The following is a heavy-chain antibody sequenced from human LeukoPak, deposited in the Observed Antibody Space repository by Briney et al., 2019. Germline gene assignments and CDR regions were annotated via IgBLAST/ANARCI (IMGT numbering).Heavy chain of an antibody. CDR1: GGTFSSYA. V-gene: IGHV1-18*01. CDR3: ATRYHSSAYYFDY. J-gene: IGHJ4*02. Sequence: ASVKVSCKAFGGTFSSYAISWVRQAPGQGLEWMGWISAYNGNTNYAQKLQGRVTMTTDTSTSTAYMELRSLRSDDTAVYYCATRYHSSAYYFDYWGQGTLVTVSS. CDR2: ISAYNGNT. D-gene: IGHD6-6*01.